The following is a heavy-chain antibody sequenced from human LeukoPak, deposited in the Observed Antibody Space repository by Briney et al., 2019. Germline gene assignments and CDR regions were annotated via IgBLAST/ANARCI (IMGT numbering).Heavy chain of an antibody. Sequence: AGGSLRLSCAASGFTFDDYAMHWVRQAPGKGLEWVSGISWNSGSIGYADSVKGRFTISRDNAKNSLYLQMNSLGAEDTALYYCAKDMGGSGYPYYFDYWGQGTLVTVSS. D-gene: IGHD3-22*01. V-gene: IGHV3-9*01. J-gene: IGHJ4*02. CDR1: GFTFDDYA. CDR2: ISWNSGSI. CDR3: AKDMGGSGYPYYFDY.